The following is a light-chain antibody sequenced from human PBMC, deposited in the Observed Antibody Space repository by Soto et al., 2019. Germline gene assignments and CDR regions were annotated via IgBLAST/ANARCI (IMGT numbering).Light chain of an antibody. V-gene: IGKV3-15*01. J-gene: IGKJ2*01. CDR3: HQYNNWPLYT. CDR1: QSVGGN. CDR2: DAS. Sequence: EIVMTQSPATLSVSPGERATLSCRASQSVGGNLAWYQQRPGRAPRLLIYDASTRATDIPARFSGSGSGTQFTLTIISLQSEDFTLYYCHQYNNWPLYTFGQGTKLEIK.